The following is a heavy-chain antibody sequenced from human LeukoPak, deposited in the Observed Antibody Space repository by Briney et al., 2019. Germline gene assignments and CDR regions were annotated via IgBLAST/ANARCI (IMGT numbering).Heavy chain of an antibody. Sequence: GGSLRLSCAASGSTFSSYGMHWVRQAPGKGLEWVAVIWYDGSNKYYADSVKGRFTISRDNSKNTLYLQMNSLRAEDTAVYYCARGPHYYDSSGYYRPSDDIDYWGQGTLVTVSS. CDR2: IWYDGSNK. J-gene: IGHJ4*02. CDR3: ARGPHYYDSSGYYRPSDDIDY. CDR1: GSTFSSYG. D-gene: IGHD3-22*01. V-gene: IGHV3-33*01.